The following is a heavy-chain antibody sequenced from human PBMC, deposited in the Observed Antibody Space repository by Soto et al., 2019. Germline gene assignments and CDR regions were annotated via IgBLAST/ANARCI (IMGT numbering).Heavy chain of an antibody. CDR3: APYYYGSGSYYNSYYYYYMDV. Sequence: PGGSLRLSCAASGFTFSSYSMNWVRQAPGKGLEWVSSISSSSSYIYYADSVKGRFTISRDNAKNSLYLQMNSLRAEDTAVYYCAPYYYGSGSYYNSYYYYYMDVWGKGTTVTVSS. CDR1: GFTFSSYS. CDR2: ISSSSSYI. D-gene: IGHD3-10*01. J-gene: IGHJ6*03. V-gene: IGHV3-21*01.